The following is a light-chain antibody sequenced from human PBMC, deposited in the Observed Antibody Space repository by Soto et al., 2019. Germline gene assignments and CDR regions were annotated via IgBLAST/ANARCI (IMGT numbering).Light chain of an antibody. CDR3: TSHAGTNNSPYV. V-gene: IGLV2-8*01. CDR1: SSDVGAYNY. Sequence: QSVLTQPPSASGSPGQSVTISCTGTSSDVGAYNYVSWYQHRPGKAPKLMIYEVTKRPSGVPDRFSGAKSGNTASLTVSGLQAEDEADYYCTSHAGTNNSPYVFGTGTKLTVL. CDR2: EVT. J-gene: IGLJ1*01.